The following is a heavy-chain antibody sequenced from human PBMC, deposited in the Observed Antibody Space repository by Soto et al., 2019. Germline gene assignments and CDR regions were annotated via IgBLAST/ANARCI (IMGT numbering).Heavy chain of an antibody. D-gene: IGHD6-13*01. J-gene: IGHJ4*02. CDR2: ISYDGSNK. V-gene: IGHV3-30-3*01. CDR1: GFTFSSYA. CDR3: ARGQSWYFDY. Sequence: QVQLVESGGGVVQPGRSLRLSCAASGFTFSSYAMHWVRQAPGKGLEWVAVISYDGSNKYYADSVKGRFTISRDNSKNTLYLQMNSLRAEDTAVYYCARGQSWYFDYWGQGTLVTVSS.